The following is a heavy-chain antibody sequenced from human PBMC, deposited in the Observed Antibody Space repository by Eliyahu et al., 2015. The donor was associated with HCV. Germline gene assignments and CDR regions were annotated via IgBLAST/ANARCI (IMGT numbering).Heavy chain of an antibody. CDR3: AREKDYNFWSGYHPHY. J-gene: IGHJ4*02. Sequence: EVQLVESGGGLVKPGGSLRLSCAASGFTFSSYSMNWVRQAPGKGLEWVSSISSSSSYTYYVDSVKGRFTISRDNAKNSLYLQMNSLRAEDTAVYYCAREKDYNFWSGYHPHYWGQGTLVTVSS. V-gene: IGHV3-21*01. CDR2: ISSSSSYT. D-gene: IGHD3-3*01. CDR1: GFTFSSYS.